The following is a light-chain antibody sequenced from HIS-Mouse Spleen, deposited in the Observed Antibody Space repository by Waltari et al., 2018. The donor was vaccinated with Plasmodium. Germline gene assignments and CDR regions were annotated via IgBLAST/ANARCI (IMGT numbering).Light chain of an antibody. CDR1: QSVSSN. CDR3: QQYNNWSAWT. J-gene: IGKJ1*01. CDR2: GAS. Sequence: EIVMTQSPATLSVSPGERATLSSRASQSVSSNLACYHQKPVQAPRRLIYGASSTAAGVLARWFGSGSGTEFTILISSMQSEDVVVYYCQQYNNWSAWTFGQGTKVEIK. V-gene: IGKV3-15*01.